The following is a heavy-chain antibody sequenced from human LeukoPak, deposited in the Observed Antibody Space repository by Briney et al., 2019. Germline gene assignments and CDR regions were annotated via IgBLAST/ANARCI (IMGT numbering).Heavy chain of an antibody. Sequence: GGSLRLSCAASGFTFSNYMMHWVRQAPGKGLEWVGRIKSKTDGGTTDYAAPVKGRFTISRDDSKNTLYLQMHSLKTEDTAVYYCTTDKYDGSGYYVDYWGQGTLVTVSS. CDR3: TTDKYDGSGYYVDY. D-gene: IGHD3-22*01. CDR2: IKSKTDGGTT. V-gene: IGHV3-15*07. CDR1: GFTFSNYM. J-gene: IGHJ4*02.